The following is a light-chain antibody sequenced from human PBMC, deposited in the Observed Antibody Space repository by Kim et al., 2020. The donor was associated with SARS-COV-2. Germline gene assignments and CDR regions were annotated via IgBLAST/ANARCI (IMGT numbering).Light chain of an antibody. CDR2: SNN. CDR1: SSNIGSNA. Sequence: QRVTISCSGSSSNIGSNAVNWYQHLPGTAPKLLIYSNNQRPSGVPDRFSGSKSGTSASLAISGLQSEDETHYYCAAWDDSLNVWLFGGGTQLTVL. J-gene: IGLJ3*02. CDR3: AAWDDSLNVWL. V-gene: IGLV1-44*01.